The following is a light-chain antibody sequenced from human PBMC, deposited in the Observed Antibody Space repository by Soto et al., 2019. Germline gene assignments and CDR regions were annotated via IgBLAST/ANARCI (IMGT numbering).Light chain of an antibody. J-gene: IGKJ4*01. CDR1: QNIRTW. CDR3: QQLRSYPST. V-gene: IGKV1-5*01. CDR2: DAS. Sequence: DIQMTQSPSTLSASVGDRVTITCRASQNIRTWLSWYQQKPGKAPNLLIFDASSLHSGVPSRFSGSGSGTDFTLTISSLQAEDFATYYCQQLRSYPSTFGGGTKVEI.